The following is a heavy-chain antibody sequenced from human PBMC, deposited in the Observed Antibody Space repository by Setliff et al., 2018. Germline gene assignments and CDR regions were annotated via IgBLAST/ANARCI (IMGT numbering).Heavy chain of an antibody. J-gene: IGHJ4*02. CDR2: IYSSGST. Sequence: SQTLSLTCTVSGGSISSGDYYWSWIRQPPGKGLEWIGYIYSSGSTYYNPSLKSRVSISVDTSKNQFSLKLSSVTAADTAVYYCARESRYYYDNLGTLDYWGQGTLVTVS. V-gene: IGHV4-30-4*08. D-gene: IGHD3-22*01. CDR1: GGSISSGDYY. CDR3: ARESRYYYDNLGTLDY.